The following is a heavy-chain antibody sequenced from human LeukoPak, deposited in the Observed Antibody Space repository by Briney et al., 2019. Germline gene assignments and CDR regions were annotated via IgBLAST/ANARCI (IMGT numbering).Heavy chain of an antibody. CDR1: GYSISSGYY. J-gene: IGHJ4*02. D-gene: IGHD4-11*01. Sequence: SETLSLTCTVSGYSISSGYYWGWIRQPPGKGLEWIGSIYHSGSTYYNPSLKSRVTISVDTSKNQFSLKLSSVTAADTAVYYCARDTVTTLGYFDYWGQETLVTVSS. V-gene: IGHV4-38-2*02. CDR2: IYHSGST. CDR3: ARDTVTTLGYFDY.